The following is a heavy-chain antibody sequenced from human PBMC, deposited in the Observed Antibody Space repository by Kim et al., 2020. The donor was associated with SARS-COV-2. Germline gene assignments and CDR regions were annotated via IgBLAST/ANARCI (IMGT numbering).Heavy chain of an antibody. CDR3: ARDGPDGDSLGY. J-gene: IGHJ4*02. D-gene: IGHD4-17*01. Sequence: YYNPPLKSRVTISGDTSKNQFSLKLSSVTAADTAVYYCARDGPDGDSLGYWGQGTLVTVSS. V-gene: IGHV4-30-2*05.